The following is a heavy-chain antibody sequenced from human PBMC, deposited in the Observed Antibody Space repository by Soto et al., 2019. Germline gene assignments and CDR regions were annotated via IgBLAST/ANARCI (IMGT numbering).Heavy chain of an antibody. D-gene: IGHD4-17*01. J-gene: IGHJ5*02. CDR2: IYYSGST. CDR1: GGSISSSSYY. CDR3: ARPLVHDYGDPYNWFDP. Sequence: QLQLQESGPGLVKPSETLSLTCTVSGGSISSSSYYWGWIRQPPGKGLEWIGSIYYSGSTYHNPSLKSRVTISVDTSKNQFSLKLSSVTAADTAVYYCARPLVHDYGDPYNWFDPWGQGTLVTVSS. V-gene: IGHV4-39*01.